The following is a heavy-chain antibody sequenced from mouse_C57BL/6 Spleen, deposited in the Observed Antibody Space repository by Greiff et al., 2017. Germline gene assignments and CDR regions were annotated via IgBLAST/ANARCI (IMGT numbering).Heavy chain of an antibody. CDR1: GFTFSDYG. Sequence: EVQLVESGGGLVKPGGSLKLSCAASGFTFSDYGMHWVRQAPEKGLEWVAYISSGSSTIYYADTVKGRFTISRDNAKNTLFLQMTSLRSEDTAMYYCARCYDYDDDYYAMDYWGQGTSVTVSS. CDR3: ARCYDYDDDYYAMDY. J-gene: IGHJ4*01. D-gene: IGHD2-4*01. V-gene: IGHV5-17*01. CDR2: ISSGSSTI.